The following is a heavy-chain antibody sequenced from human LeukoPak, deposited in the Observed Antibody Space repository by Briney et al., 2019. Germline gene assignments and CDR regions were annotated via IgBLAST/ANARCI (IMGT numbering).Heavy chain of an antibody. CDR2: IRQDGYEK. J-gene: IGHJ4*02. CDR1: GFTFSGYW. CDR3: ARAVAGPSGRFDY. Sequence: GGSLRLSCAASGFTFSGYWMSWVRQAPGKGLEWVANIRQDGYEKMYVDSVKGRFTISRDNAKNSLYLEMNSLRVEDTAVYYCARAVAGPSGRFDYWGQGTLVTVSS. D-gene: IGHD6-19*01. V-gene: IGHV3-7*01.